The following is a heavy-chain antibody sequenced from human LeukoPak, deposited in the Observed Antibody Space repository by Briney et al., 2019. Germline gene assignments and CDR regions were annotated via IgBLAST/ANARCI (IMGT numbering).Heavy chain of an antibody. CDR1: GGSISSGGYS. CDR2: INHSGST. D-gene: IGHD5-24*01. Sequence: SQTLSLTCAVSGGSISSGGYSWSWIRQPPGKGLEWIGEINHSGSTNYNPSLKSRVTLSVDTSKNQFSLKLSSVTAADTAVYYCARTGRWLQSVYYFDYWGQGTLVTVSS. V-gene: IGHV4-30-2*02. CDR3: ARTGRWLQSVYYFDY. J-gene: IGHJ4*02.